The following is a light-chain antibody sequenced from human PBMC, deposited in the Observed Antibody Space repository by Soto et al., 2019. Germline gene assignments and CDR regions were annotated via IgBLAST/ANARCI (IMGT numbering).Light chain of an antibody. J-gene: IGLJ1*01. CDR3: SSYTSSSTLLYV. CDR2: AVS. CDR1: SSDVGGRNF. Sequence: QSALTQPASVSGSPGQSITISCTGTSSDVGGRNFVSWYQQHPGKAPKVMISAVSHRPSGVSNRFSGSKSGNTASLTISGLQAEDEADYYCSSYTSSSTLLYVVGTGTKLTVL. V-gene: IGLV2-14*01.